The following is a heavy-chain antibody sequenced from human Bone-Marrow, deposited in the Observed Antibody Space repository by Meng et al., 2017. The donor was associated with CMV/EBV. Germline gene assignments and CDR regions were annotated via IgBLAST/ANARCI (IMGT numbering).Heavy chain of an antibody. V-gene: IGHV4-34*01. Sequence: GSFSDYYCTWLRQPPGKGLELIGEIHHSGSTNYNPSLKSRVTISVDTSKNQFSLKLSSVTAAGTAVYYCARGLGYEGQQLVLAGFDYWGQGTLVTVSS. J-gene: IGHJ4*02. CDR3: ARGLGYEGQQLVLAGFDY. CDR1: GSFSDYY. D-gene: IGHD6-13*01. CDR2: IHHSGST.